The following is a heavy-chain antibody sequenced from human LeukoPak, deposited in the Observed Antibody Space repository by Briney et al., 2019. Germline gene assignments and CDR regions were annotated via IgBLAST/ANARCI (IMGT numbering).Heavy chain of an antibody. CDR3: ARGYCSGGSCYSILFVY. CDR1: GYTFTRYY. Sequence: ASVKVSCKASGYTFTRYYMHWVRQGPGQGLEWMGIIDPSGGSTSYAQKFQGRVTMTRDTSTSTVYMELSGLRSDDTAVYYCARGYCSGGSCYSILFVYWGQGTLVTVSS. D-gene: IGHD2-15*01. V-gene: IGHV1-46*01. J-gene: IGHJ4*02. CDR2: IDPSGGST.